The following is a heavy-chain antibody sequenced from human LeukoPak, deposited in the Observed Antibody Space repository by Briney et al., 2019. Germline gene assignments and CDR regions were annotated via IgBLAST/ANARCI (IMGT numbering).Heavy chain of an antibody. CDR3: TKVLSFRSFDWVLCVDH. CDR2: LSGSGDNT. Sequence: GGSLRLSCAASGLTFSNYAMSWVRQAPGKGLEWVSILSGSGDNTYYADSGKGRFTISRDNSKNTLYLQMNSLGVEDTAVYYCTKVLSFRSFDWVLCVDHWGQGTLVTVSS. CDR1: GLTFSNYA. V-gene: IGHV3-23*01. D-gene: IGHD3-9*01. J-gene: IGHJ4*02.